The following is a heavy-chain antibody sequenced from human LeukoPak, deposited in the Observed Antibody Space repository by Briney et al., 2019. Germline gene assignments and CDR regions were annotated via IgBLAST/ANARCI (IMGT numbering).Heavy chain of an antibody. J-gene: IGHJ4*02. CDR1: GFTFDDYA. CDR3: AKDFGAAGKNFDY. D-gene: IGHD6-13*01. CDR2: ISWNSGSI. V-gene: IGHV3-9*03. Sequence: GRSLRLSCAASGFTFDDYAMHWVRQAPGKGLGWVSGISWNSGSIGYADSVKGRFTISRDNAKNSLYLQMNSLRAEDMALYYCAKDFGAAGKNFDYWGQGTLVTVSS.